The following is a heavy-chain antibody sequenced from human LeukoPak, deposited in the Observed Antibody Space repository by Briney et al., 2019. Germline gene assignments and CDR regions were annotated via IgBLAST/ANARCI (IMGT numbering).Heavy chain of an antibody. J-gene: IGHJ4*02. CDR2: ISGSGDNT. CDR1: GLTFSSYA. Sequence: GGSLRLSCAASGLTFSSYAMSWVRQVPGKGLEWVSVISGSGDNTYYADSVKGRFTISRDNSKNMLYLQMNSLRAEDTAVYYCAKWKYSNSGIDDYWGQGTLVTVSS. D-gene: IGHD6-6*01. CDR3: AKWKYSNSGIDDY. V-gene: IGHV3-23*01.